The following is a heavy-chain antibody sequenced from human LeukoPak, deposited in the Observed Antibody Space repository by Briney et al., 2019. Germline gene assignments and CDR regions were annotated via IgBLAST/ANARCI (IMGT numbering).Heavy chain of an antibody. CDR2: ISYDGGNG. J-gene: IGHJ4*02. D-gene: IGHD2-2*01. V-gene: IGHV3-30*04. Sequence: GGSLRLSCAASGFTFSIYAMHWVRQAPGKGLEWVAVISYDGGNGYYRDSVKGRFTISRDNSKNTLYLQMNSLNADDTAIYYCAKDKWTFCISSTCSGRIGNSWGQGTPVTVSS. CDR3: AKDKWTFCISSTCSGRIGNS. CDR1: GFTFSIYA.